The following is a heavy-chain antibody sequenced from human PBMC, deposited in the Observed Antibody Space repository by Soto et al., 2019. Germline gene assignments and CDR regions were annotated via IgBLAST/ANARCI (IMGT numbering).Heavy chain of an antibody. J-gene: IGHJ6*02. CDR1: GYTFTGYY. Sequence: ASVKVSCKASGYTFTGYYMHWVRQAPGQGLEWMGWINPNSGGTNYAQKFQGWVTMTRDTSISTAYMELSSLRSEDTAVYYCARGYIVLVPAAMLPYYYYGMDVWGQGTTVTVSS. CDR3: ARGYIVLVPAAMLPYYYYGMDV. V-gene: IGHV1-2*04. D-gene: IGHD2-2*01. CDR2: INPNSGGT.